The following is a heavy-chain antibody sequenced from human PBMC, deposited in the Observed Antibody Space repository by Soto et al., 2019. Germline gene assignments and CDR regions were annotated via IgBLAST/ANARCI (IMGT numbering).Heavy chain of an antibody. Sequence: GSLRLSCAASGFAFNNYAMAWVRQAPEKGLEWVSSIHSGGEIYYADSVRGRFTISRDNSRNTLYLKMDSLRAEDTAVFYCAKRGAYHCDTSCYYFVDYWGQGTPVTVSS. CDR2: IHSGGEI. V-gene: IGHV3-23*01. D-gene: IGHD3-22*01. CDR1: GFAFNNYA. J-gene: IGHJ4*02. CDR3: AKRGAYHCDTSCYYFVDY.